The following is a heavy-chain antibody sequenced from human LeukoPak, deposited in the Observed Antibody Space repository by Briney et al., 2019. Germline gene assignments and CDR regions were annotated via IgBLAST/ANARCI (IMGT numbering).Heavy chain of an antibody. CDR3: ARADHGIAVAGTFPDY. D-gene: IGHD6-19*01. Sequence: GGSLRLSCAASGFTFSSYSMNWVRQAQGKGLEWVSSISSSSSYIYYADSVKGRFTISRDNAKNSLYLQMNSLRAEDTAVYYCARADHGIAVAGTFPDYWGQGTLVTVSS. V-gene: IGHV3-21*01. J-gene: IGHJ4*02. CDR2: ISSSSSYI. CDR1: GFTFSSYS.